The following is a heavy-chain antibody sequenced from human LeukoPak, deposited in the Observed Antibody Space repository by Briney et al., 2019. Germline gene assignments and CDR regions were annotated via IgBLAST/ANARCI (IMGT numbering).Heavy chain of an antibody. Sequence: GGSLRLSCAASGFTFSSYGMHWVSQAPGKGLEWVAVIWYDGSNKYYADSVKGRFTISRDNSKNTLYLQMNSLRAEDTAVYYCAKDPRYGSGSYDYWGQGTLVTVSS. V-gene: IGHV3-33*06. D-gene: IGHD3-10*01. CDR2: IWYDGSNK. CDR1: GFTFSSYG. CDR3: AKDPRYGSGSYDY. J-gene: IGHJ4*02.